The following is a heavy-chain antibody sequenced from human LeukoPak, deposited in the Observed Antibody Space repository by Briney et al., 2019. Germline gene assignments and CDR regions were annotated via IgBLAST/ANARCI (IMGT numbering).Heavy chain of an antibody. V-gene: IGHV1-18*01. D-gene: IGHD6-25*01. J-gene: IGHJ4*02. Sequence: ASVRVSCKASGYSFSYFGVNWVRQAPGQGLEWMGWINCYNGNTNYAQKAEGRLTLTTDTATSSVYMELRNLRSDDTAVYYCARGLDAAAGLANFDYWGQGTLVTVSS. CDR3: ARGLDAAAGLANFDY. CDR1: GYSFSYFG. CDR2: INCYNGNT.